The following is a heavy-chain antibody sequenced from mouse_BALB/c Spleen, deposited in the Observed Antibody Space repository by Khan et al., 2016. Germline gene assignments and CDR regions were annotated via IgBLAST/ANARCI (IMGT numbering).Heavy chain of an antibody. Sequence: QIQLVQSGPELKKPGETVKISCKASGYTFTNYGMNWVKQAPGKGLKWMGWINPYTGEATYSDDFKGRFVCSFDTSVITAYLLIYKLKNEDMATXICARLRSPSYWRQGPTLTITS. CDR3: ARLRSPSY. J-gene: IGHJ2*01. CDR1: GYTFTNYG. CDR2: INPYTGEA. V-gene: IGHV9-1*02. D-gene: IGHD2-10*02.